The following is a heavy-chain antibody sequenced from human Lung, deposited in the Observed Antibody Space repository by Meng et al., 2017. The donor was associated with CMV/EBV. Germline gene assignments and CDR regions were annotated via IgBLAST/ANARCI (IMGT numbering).Heavy chain of an antibody. V-gene: IGHV1-2*02. Sequence: YTFPGYYVPWVRQAPGQGLEWMGWINPNSGGTNYAQKFQGRVTMTRDTSISTAYMELSRLRSDDTAVYYCARVDYYDSSGYYNPDYWGQGTLVTVSS. CDR1: YTFPGYY. D-gene: IGHD3-22*01. CDR3: ARVDYYDSSGYYNPDY. J-gene: IGHJ4*02. CDR2: INPNSGGT.